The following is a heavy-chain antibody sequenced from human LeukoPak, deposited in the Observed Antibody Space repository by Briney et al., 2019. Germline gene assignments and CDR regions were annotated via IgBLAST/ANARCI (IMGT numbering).Heavy chain of an antibody. CDR2: TGSTCVST. CDR1: GFTFSSYA. D-gene: IGHD2-2*01. V-gene: IGHV3-23*01. CDR3: AKDPGVVPAHYFDY. J-gene: IGHJ4*02. Sequence: GGSLRLSCAASGFTFSSYAMNWVRHAPGKGLEWVSGTGSTCVSTFYADSVTGRFTISRDNSKNTLSLQMNSLRAEDTAVYYCAKDPGVVPAHYFDYWGQGTLVTVSS.